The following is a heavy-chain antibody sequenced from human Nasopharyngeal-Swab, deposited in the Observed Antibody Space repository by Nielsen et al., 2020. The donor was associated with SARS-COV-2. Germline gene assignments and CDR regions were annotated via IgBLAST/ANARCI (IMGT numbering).Heavy chain of an antibody. V-gene: IGHV7-4-1*01. D-gene: IGHD6-19*01. J-gene: IGHJ4*02. Sequence: ASVKVSCKASGYTFTSYAMNWVRQAPGQGLEWMGWINTNTGNLTYAQGFTGRSVFSLDTSVSTAYLQICSLKAEDTAVYYCAVHSSGWYLPSDYWGQGTLVTVSS. CDR2: INTNTGNL. CDR3: AVHSSGWYLPSDY. CDR1: GYTFTSYA.